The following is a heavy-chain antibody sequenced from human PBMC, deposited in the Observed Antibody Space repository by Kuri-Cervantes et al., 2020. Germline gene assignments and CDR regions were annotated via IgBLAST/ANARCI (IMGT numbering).Heavy chain of an antibody. V-gene: IGHV3-23*01. J-gene: IGHJ4*02. CDR3: ASLTVTTGRDFDY. D-gene: IGHD4-17*01. CDR1: GFTFSSYA. CDR2: ISGSGGST. Sequence: GESLKISCAASGFTFSSYAMSWVRQAPGKGLEWVSAISGSGGSTYYADSVKGRFTISRDNSKNTLYLQMNSLRAEDTAVYYCASLTVTTGRDFDYWGRGTLVTVS.